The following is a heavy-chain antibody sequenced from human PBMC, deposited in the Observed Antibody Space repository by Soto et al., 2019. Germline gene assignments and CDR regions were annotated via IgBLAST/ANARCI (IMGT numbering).Heavy chain of an antibody. J-gene: IGHJ5*02. CDR1: GFTFKNQA. V-gene: IGHV3-23*01. CDR3: AKGGGGYSCTWGLKGDVS. CDR2: ISGGSETT. D-gene: IGHD6-13*01. Sequence: EVQLLESGGGLVQPGGSLRLSCAASGFTFKNQAMSWVRQTPGRGLQWVSAISGGSETTAYADPVKGRFTISRDNSKNTMYLQMNSLRAEDTAVYYCAKGGGGYSCTWGLKGDVSWGQGTLVTVSS.